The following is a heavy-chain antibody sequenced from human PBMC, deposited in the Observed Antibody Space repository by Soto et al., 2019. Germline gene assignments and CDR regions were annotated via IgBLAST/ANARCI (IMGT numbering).Heavy chain of an antibody. CDR2: MNPNSGNT. J-gene: IGHJ6*03. CDR3: ARGRVLIVATIFPGGYYMDV. D-gene: IGHD5-12*01. V-gene: IGHV1-8*01. CDR1: GYTFTSYD. Sequence: ASVKVSCKASGYTFTSYDINWVRQATGQGLEWMGWMNPNSGNTGYAQKFQGRVTMTRNTSISTAYMELSSLRSEDTAVYYCARGRVLIVATIFPGGYYMDVWGKGTTVTVSS.